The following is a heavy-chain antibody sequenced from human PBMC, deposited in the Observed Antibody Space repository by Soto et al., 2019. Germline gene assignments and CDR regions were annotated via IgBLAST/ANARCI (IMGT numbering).Heavy chain of an antibody. J-gene: IGHJ4*02. CDR3: ARHYSSSSGPFDY. D-gene: IGHD6-6*01. CDR2: IYYSGST. V-gene: IGHV4-39*01. Sequence: SETLSLTCTVSGASISSGGYYWSWIRQHPGKGLEWIGCIYYSGSTYYNPSLKSRVTISVDTSKNQFSLKLSSVTAADTAVYYCARHYSSSSGPFDYWGQGTLVTVSS. CDR1: GASISSGGYY.